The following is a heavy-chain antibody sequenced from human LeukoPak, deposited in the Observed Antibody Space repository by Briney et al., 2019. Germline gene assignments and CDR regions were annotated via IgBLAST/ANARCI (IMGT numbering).Heavy chain of an antibody. CDR2: IYSGGST. Sequence: PGGSLRLSCAASGFTVSSNYMSWVRQAPGKGLEWVSVIYSGGSTYYADSVKGRFTISRDNSKNTLYLQMNSLRAEDTAVYYCATYCSGGSCYSYYWGQGTLVTVSS. J-gene: IGHJ4*02. CDR3: ATYCSGGSCYSYY. V-gene: IGHV3-66*01. CDR1: GFTVSSNY. D-gene: IGHD2-15*01.